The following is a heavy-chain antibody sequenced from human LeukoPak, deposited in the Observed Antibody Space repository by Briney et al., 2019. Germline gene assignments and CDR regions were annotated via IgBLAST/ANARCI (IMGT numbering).Heavy chain of an antibody. CDR1: GFTFSSYW. CDR3: ASPQWLATENYFDY. CDR2: IKQDGSEK. D-gene: IGHD6-19*01. Sequence: GGSLRLSCAASGFTFSSYWMSWVRQAPGKGREWVANIKQDGSEKYYVDSVKGRFTISRDNAKNSLYLQMNSLRAEDTAVYYCASPQWLATENYFDYWGQGTLVTVSS. J-gene: IGHJ4*02. V-gene: IGHV3-7*01.